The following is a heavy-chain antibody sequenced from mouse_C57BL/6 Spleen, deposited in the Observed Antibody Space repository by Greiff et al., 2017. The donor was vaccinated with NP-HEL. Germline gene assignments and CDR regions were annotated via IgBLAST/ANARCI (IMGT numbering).Heavy chain of an antibody. CDR1: GYAFSSSW. J-gene: IGHJ4*01. D-gene: IGHD2-3*01. Sequence: VQLQQSGPELVKPGASVKISCKASGYAFSSSWMNWVKQRPGKGLEWIGRIYPGDGDTNYNGKFKGKATLTADKSSSTAYMQLSSLTSEDSAVYFCARDGDGLYAMDYWGQGTSVTVSS. CDR2: IYPGDGDT. V-gene: IGHV1-82*01. CDR3: ARDGDGLYAMDY.